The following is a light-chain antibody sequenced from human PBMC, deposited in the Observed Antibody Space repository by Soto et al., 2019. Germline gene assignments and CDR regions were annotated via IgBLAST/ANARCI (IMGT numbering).Light chain of an antibody. V-gene: IGKV3-15*01. CDR3: QQYNTWPPRT. CDR2: GAS. J-gene: IGKJ1*01. CDR1: QSVTSTY. Sequence: TQSPDTLSVSPGEGATLSCRASQSVTSTYLAWYQQRPGQAPRLLIYGASTRAAGVSARFSGSGSGTEFTLTISSLQSEDFAVYYCQQYNTWPPRTFGQGTKLDIK.